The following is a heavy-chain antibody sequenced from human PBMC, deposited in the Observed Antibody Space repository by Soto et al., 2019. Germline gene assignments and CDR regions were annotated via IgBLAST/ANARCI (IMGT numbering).Heavy chain of an antibody. D-gene: IGHD3-10*02. CDR2: IFHSGSA. Sequence: SENLSRTCNVFSPSISSIPHSWILASQPPGKGLEWIGYIFHSGSAYYNPSLKGRVTISVDTSKNQFSLKLTSVPAADTAVFYCARYTFGHDREYHYAMDVWGQGTTVT. CDR1: SPSISSIPHS. V-gene: IGHV4-30-4*01. J-gene: IGHJ6*02. CDR3: ARYTFGHDREYHYAMDV.